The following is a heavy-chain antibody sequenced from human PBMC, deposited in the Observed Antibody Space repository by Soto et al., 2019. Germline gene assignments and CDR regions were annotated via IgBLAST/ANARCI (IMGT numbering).Heavy chain of an antibody. CDR1: SYTCMSYS. CDR2: INSDGSST. V-gene: IGHV3-74*01. CDR3: ARDRRYYDHLPNWFDS. J-gene: IGHJ5*01. D-gene: IGHD3-22*01. Sequence: GWLRSYGEASSYTCMSYSMRWVRQAPGKGLVWVSRINSDGSSTSYADSVKGRFTISRDNAKNTLYLQMNSLRAEDTAVYYCARDRRYYDHLPNWFDSWDHRNLLTVSS.